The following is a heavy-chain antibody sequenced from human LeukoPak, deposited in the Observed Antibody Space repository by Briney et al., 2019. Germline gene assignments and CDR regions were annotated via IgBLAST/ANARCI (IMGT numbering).Heavy chain of an antibody. D-gene: IGHD1-1*01. CDR1: GYTSTSYA. CDR2: INTNTGNP. CDR3: ARAGMGWVESPCFGY. Sequence: RASAKVSCKASGYTSTSYAINWVRQAPGHGLEWMGWINTNTGNPTYAQGFTGRFVYSLDTAVSTAYLQISSLKAEDTAVEYCARAGMGWVESPCFGYWGQGTLVTVSS. V-gene: IGHV7-4-1*02. J-gene: IGHJ4*02.